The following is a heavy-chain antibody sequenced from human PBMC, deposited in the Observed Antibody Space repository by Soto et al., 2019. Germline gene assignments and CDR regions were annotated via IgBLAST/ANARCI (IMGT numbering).Heavy chain of an antibody. CDR2: ISTYNGNT. D-gene: IGHD3-3*01. Sequence: RASVKVSCKASGYTFTSYGSSWVRQAPGQGLEWMGWISTYNGNTNFAQKLQGRVTMTTDTSTSTDYMELRSLRSDDTAVYYCARDLCEFWSVYRQSAFDIWGQRTMV. V-gene: IGHV1-18*01. CDR1: GYTFTSYG. CDR3: ARDLCEFWSVYRQSAFDI. J-gene: IGHJ3*02.